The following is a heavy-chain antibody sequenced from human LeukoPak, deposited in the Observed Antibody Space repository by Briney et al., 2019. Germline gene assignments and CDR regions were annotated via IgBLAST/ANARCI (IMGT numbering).Heavy chain of an antibody. D-gene: IGHD2-2*02. V-gene: IGHV1-2*02. CDR3: ARVTYCSSTSCYKGGVDY. Sequence: ASVKVSCKASGYTFTGYYMHWVRQAPGQGLEWMGWINPNSGGTNYAQKFQGRVTMTRDTSISTAYMELSRLRSDDTAVYYCARVTYCSSTSCYKGGVDYWGQGTLVTVSS. CDR1: GYTFTGYY. J-gene: IGHJ4*02. CDR2: INPNSGGT.